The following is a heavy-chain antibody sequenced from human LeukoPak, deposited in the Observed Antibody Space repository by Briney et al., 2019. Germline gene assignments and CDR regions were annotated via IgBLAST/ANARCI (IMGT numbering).Heavy chain of an antibody. CDR1: GYTFTGYY. J-gene: IGHJ4*02. Sequence: ASVKVSCKASGYTFTGYYMHWVRQAPGQGLEWMGWINPNSGATNYAQKFQGRVTMTRDTSISTAYMELSNLRFDDTAVYYCARRGVAAISYWGQGTLVTVSS. CDR3: ARRGVAAISY. CDR2: INPNSGAT. V-gene: IGHV1-2*02. D-gene: IGHD6-13*01.